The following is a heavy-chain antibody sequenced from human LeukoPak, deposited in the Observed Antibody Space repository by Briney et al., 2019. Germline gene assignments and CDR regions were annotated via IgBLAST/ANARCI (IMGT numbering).Heavy chain of an antibody. CDR1: GFTVSSNY. J-gene: IGHJ6*03. Sequence: GGSLRLSCAATGFTVSSNYMSWVRQAPGKGLEGVSIIYIGGSTFYPDSVKGRFTISRDNSKNTLYLQMNSLRAEDTAVYYCARCPYSSGWYYYYYYMGVWGKGTTVTISS. V-gene: IGHV3-53*01. CDR2: IYIGGST. D-gene: IGHD6-19*01. CDR3: ARCPYSSGWYYYYYYMGV.